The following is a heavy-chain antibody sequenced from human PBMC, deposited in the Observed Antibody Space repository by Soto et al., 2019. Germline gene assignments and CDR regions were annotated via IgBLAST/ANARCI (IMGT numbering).Heavy chain of an antibody. CDR1: GFTFSSYG. CDR3: AKDRYSDYYDILTGPDY. D-gene: IGHD3-9*01. Sequence: GGSLRLSCSASGFTFSSYGMHWVRQAPGKGLEWVAAISYDGSNKYYADSVKGRFTISRDNSKNTLYLQMNSLRAEDTAVCYCAKDRYSDYYDILTGPDYWGQGTLVTVSS. V-gene: IGHV3-30*18. J-gene: IGHJ4*02. CDR2: ISYDGSNK.